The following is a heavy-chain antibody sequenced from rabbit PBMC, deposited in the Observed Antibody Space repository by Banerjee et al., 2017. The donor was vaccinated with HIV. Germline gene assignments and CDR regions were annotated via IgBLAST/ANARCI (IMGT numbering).Heavy chain of an antibody. CDR2: IDPVVGIT. V-gene: IGHV1S7*01. CDR1: GFTLSSYY. CDR3: ARDGAGGSYFAL. J-gene: IGHJ4*01. Sequence: QLKESGGGLVQPGGSLKLSCKASGFTLSSYYLNWVRQAPGKGLEWIGYIDPVVGITYFANWVNGQFYISRENAQNTVFLQMTSLTAADTAAYFCARDGAGGSYFALWGPGTLVNVS. D-gene: IGHD8-1*01.